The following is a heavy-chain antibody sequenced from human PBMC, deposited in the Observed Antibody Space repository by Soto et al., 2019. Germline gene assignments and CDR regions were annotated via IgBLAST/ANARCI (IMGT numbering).Heavy chain of an antibody. Sequence: VASLKISCKVSGYSFTSYWISWVRQMPGKGLEWMGRIDPSDSYTNYSPSFQGHVTISADKSISTAYLQWSSLKASDTAMYYCARSDVVVVAATGFGYYYYGMDVWGQGTTVTVSS. CDR1: GYSFTSYW. CDR3: ARSDVVVVAATGFGYYYYGMDV. V-gene: IGHV5-10-1*01. CDR2: IDPSDSYT. J-gene: IGHJ6*02. D-gene: IGHD2-15*01.